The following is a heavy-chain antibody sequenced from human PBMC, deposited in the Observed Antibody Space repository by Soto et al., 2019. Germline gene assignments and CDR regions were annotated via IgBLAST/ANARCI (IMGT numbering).Heavy chain of an antibody. D-gene: IGHD2-15*01. V-gene: IGHV3-21*01. CDR3: ARDRGYEAHGYYYNAMDV. CDR2: IRGFSPYT. Sequence: EVQLVESGGGLVKPGGSLRLSCISSGFTFRTYTMNWVRQAPGKGLEWVSGIRGFSPYTFYAESVKGRFTISRDNAKNSLYLQMNSLRAEDTAVYYCARDRGYEAHGYYYNAMDVWGQGTTVTVSS. CDR1: GFTFRTYT. J-gene: IGHJ6*02.